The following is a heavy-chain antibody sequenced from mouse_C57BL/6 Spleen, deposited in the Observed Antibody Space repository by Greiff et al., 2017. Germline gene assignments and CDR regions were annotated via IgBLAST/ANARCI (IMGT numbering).Heavy chain of an antibody. J-gene: IGHJ4*01. D-gene: IGHD1-1*01. CDR1: GFTFSDYY. CDR3: ARQKATVYAMDY. CDR2: ISNGGGST. Sequence: DVMLVESGGGLVQPGGSLKLSCAASGFTFSDYYMYWVRQTPEKRLEWVAYISNGGGSTYYPDTVKGRFTISRDNAKNTLYLQMSRLKSEDTAMYYCARQKATVYAMDYWGQGTSVTVSS. V-gene: IGHV5-12*01.